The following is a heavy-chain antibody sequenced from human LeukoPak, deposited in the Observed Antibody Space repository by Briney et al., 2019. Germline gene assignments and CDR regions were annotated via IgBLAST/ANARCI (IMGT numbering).Heavy chain of an antibody. J-gene: IGHJ4*02. Sequence: SGPTLVNPTQTLRLTCTFSGFSLSTSGVGVGWIRQPPGKALEWFALIYGDDDKRYSPSLKSRLTITKDPSKNQVVLRMTNMDPVDTATCYCAHLEGGFSSDWYFQGFDYWGQGILVTVSS. CDR3: AHLEGGFSSDWYFQGFDY. CDR2: IYGDDDK. CDR1: GFSLSTSGVG. D-gene: IGHD6-13*01. V-gene: IGHV2-5*02.